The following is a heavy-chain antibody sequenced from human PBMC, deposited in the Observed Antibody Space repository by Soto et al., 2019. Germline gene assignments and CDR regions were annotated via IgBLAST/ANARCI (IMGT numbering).Heavy chain of an antibody. D-gene: IGHD1-26*01. V-gene: IGHV3-33*01. CDR1: GFTFSNYG. CDR3: ASDLVGASDSYGLDV. J-gene: IGHJ6*02. Sequence: GGSLRLSCAASGFTFSNYGMHWVRQAPGKGLEWVAIIWHDGNNKYYADSVRGRFIISRDNSRNRLYLQMNSLRAEDTAVYYCASDLVGASDSYGLDVWGQGTPVTVSS. CDR2: IWHDGNNK.